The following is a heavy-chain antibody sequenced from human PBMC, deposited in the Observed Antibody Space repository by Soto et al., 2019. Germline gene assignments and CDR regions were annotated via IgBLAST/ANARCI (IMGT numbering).Heavy chain of an antibody. Sequence: QVQLVQSGAEVKKPGSSVKVSCKASGGTFSSSAINWVRQAPGQGLEWMGGIIGMFGTANYARRFQGRVTITADEFTSTAYMELRSLSSDDTAVYYCARARTYYDSLPKDWGPGTLVTVSS. V-gene: IGHV1-69*01. CDR2: IIGMFGTA. D-gene: IGHD3-22*01. CDR1: GGTFSSSA. CDR3: ARARTYYDSLPKD. J-gene: IGHJ4*02.